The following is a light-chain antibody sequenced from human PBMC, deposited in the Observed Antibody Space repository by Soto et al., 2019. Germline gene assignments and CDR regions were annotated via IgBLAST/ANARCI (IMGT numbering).Light chain of an antibody. CDR1: SSDVGGYNY. J-gene: IGLJ2*01. CDR3: SSYTSSSHVV. CDR2: EVS. V-gene: IGLV2-14*01. Sequence: QSALTQPASVSGSPGQSITNSCTGTSSDVGGYNYVSWYQQYPGKAPKLMIYEVSNRPSGVSNRFSGSKSGNTASLTISGLQAEDEADYYCSSYTSSSHVVFGGGTKLTVL.